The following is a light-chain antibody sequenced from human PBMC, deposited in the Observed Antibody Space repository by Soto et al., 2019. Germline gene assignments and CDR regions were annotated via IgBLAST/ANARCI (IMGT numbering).Light chain of an antibody. J-gene: IGLJ2*01. CDR1: SSDVGGYNY. Sequence: QSVLTQPASVSGSPGQSITLSCTGTSSDVGGYNYVSWYQQHPGKAPKLMIYDVSNRPSGVSNRFSGSKSGNTASLTISGLQAEDEADYYCSSYTSSSTLGVVFGGGTQLTVL. CDR2: DVS. V-gene: IGLV2-14*01. CDR3: SSYTSSSTLGVV.